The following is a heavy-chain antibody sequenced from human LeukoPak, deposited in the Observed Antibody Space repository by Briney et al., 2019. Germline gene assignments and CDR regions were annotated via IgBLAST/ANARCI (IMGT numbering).Heavy chain of an antibody. CDR1: GFTFSSYG. Sequence: GGALRLSCAASGFTFSSYGMSWVRQAPGKGLEWVSAINGSGGSTYYADSVKGRFTISRDNSKNTLYLQMNSLRAEDTAVYYCAKGDYYDSSGYSVPILYYFDYWGQGTLVTVSS. D-gene: IGHD3-22*01. CDR2: INGSGGST. J-gene: IGHJ4*02. V-gene: IGHV3-23*01. CDR3: AKGDYYDSSGYSVPILYYFDY.